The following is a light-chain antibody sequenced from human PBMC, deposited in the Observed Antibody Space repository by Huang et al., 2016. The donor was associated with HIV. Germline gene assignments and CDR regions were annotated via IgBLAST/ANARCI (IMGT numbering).Light chain of an antibody. CDR1: QSVGNS. J-gene: IGKJ1*01. V-gene: IGKV1-39*01. CDR2: AS. Sequence: DIQMTQSPSSLSASVGDRVTLTCRTSQSVGNSFNWYQQKPGQAPELLIYASSLQAWVSSRFSGSGSGTDFTLIISSLQPEEFATYYCQQSYISPWTFGQGTKVDLK. CDR3: QQSYISPWT.